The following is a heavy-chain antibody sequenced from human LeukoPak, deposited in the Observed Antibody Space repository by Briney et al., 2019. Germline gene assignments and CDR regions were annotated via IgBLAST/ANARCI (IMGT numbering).Heavy chain of an antibody. V-gene: IGHV1-18*01. CDR3: ARDPTGYDSGGLGFDY. CDR1: VYTFTSYG. D-gene: IGHD3-3*01. Sequence: ASVKVSFKASVYTFTSYGISWVRQAPGQGLEWMGWISAYNGNTNYAQKLQGRVTMTTDTSTSTAYMELRSLRSDDTAVYYCARDPTGYDSGGLGFDYWGQGTLVAVSS. CDR2: ISAYNGNT. J-gene: IGHJ4*02.